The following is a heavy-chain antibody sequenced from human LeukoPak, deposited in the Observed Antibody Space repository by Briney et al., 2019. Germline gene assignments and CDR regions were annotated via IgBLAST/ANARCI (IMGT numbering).Heavy chain of an antibody. CDR1: GFTFSSYA. D-gene: IGHD5-18*01. Sequence: GGSLRLSCAASGFTFSSYAMSSVRQAPGKGLEWVSAISGSGGSTYYADSVKGRFTISRDNSKNTLYLQMNSLRAEDTAVYYCAKAQDTAMARYYFDYWGQGTLVTVSS. CDR2: ISGSGGST. V-gene: IGHV3-23*01. J-gene: IGHJ4*02. CDR3: AKAQDTAMARYYFDY.